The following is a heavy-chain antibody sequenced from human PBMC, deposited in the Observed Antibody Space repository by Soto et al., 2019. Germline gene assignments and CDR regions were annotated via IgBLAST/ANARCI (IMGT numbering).Heavy chain of an antibody. Sequence: PGESLKISCKGSGDTFTSHWIAWVRQMPGKGLELMGLTYPADSDTRYSPSFEGQVTISVDKSISTAYLQWSSLKASDTAMYYCVRPQAKELGTIRGAFDIWGQGTKVTVSS. CDR2: TYPADSDT. CDR3: VRPQAKELGTIRGAFDI. CDR1: GDTFTSHW. D-gene: IGHD3-10*01. V-gene: IGHV5-51*01. J-gene: IGHJ3*02.